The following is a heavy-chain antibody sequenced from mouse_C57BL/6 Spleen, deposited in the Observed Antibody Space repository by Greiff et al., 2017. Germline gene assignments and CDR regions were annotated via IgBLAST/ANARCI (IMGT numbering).Heavy chain of an antibody. CDR1: GYTFTSYW. D-gene: IGHD2-1*01. Sequence: QVQLQQPGAELVMPGASVKLSCKASGYTFTSYWMHWVKQRPGQGLEWIGEIDPSDSYTNYNQKFKGKSTLTVDKSSSTAYMQLSSLTSEDSAVYYCAGEGNLTYWGQGTLVTVSA. CDR2: IDPSDSYT. V-gene: IGHV1-69*01. CDR3: AGEGNLTY. J-gene: IGHJ3*01.